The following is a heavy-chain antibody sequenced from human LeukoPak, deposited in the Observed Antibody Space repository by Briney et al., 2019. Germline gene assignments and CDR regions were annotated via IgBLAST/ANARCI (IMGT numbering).Heavy chain of an antibody. CDR1: GFTLSTYG. V-gene: IGHV3-30*02. J-gene: IGHJ5*02. Sequence: PGGSLRLSCAASGFTLSTYGMHWVRQAPGKGLGWVAFIRYDGSNKYYADSVKGRFTISRDNSKNTLYLQMNSLKAEDTAVYYCAKDMAGYDFWSGGFDPWGQGTLVTVSS. CDR3: AKDMAGYDFWSGGFDP. D-gene: IGHD3-3*01. CDR2: IRYDGSNK.